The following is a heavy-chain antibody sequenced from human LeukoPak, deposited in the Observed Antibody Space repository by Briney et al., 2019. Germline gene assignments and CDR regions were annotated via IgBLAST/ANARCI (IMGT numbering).Heavy chain of an antibody. CDR2: IYYSGST. J-gene: IGHJ4*02. Sequence: SETLSLTCTVSGGSISSYYWSWIRQPPGKGLEWIGYIYYSGSTDYNPSLKSRVTISVDTSKNQFSLKLSSVTAADTAVYYCAREVAVAGFDYWGQGTLVTVSS. CDR3: AREVAVAGFDY. CDR1: GGSISSYY. D-gene: IGHD6-19*01. V-gene: IGHV4-59*01.